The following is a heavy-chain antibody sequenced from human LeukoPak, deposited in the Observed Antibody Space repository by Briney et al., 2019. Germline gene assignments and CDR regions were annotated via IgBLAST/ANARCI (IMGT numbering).Heavy chain of an antibody. Sequence: PGGTLRLSCAASGFTFNTIGMAWVRQFPGKALEWIGSIYYSGSTYYNPSLKSRVTISVDTSKNQFSLKLSSVTAADTAVYYCARSVRTWGSYRPTPFDYWGQGTLVTVSS. CDR2: IYYSGST. CDR1: GFTFNTIGM. J-gene: IGHJ4*02. V-gene: IGHV4-39*01. CDR3: ARSVRTWGSYRPTPFDY. D-gene: IGHD3-16*02.